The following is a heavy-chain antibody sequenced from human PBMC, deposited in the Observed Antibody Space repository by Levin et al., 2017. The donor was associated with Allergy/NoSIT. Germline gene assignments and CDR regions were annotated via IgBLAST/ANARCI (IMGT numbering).Heavy chain of an antibody. V-gene: IGHV3-23*01. CDR3: AKDPFGVVIMRGWFDP. CDR2: ISGSGGST. CDR1: GFTFSSYA. D-gene: IGHD3-3*01. J-gene: IGHJ5*02. Sequence: GESLKISCAASGFTFSSYAMSWVRQAPGKGLEWVSAISGSGGSTYYADSVKGRFTISRDNSKNTLYLQMNSLRAEDTAVYYCAKDPFGVVIMRGWFDPWGQGTLVAVSS.